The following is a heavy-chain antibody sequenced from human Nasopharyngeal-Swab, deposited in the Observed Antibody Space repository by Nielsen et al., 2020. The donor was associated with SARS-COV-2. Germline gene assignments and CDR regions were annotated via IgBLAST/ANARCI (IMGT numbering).Heavy chain of an antibody. Sequence: WIRQPPGKGLEWVAAIVGSGDISGSGWSTYYADSVKGRFTISRDNSKNTLSLQMNSLRAEDTAVYYCAKDLRGPYFFWGQGTLGTVSS. D-gene: IGHD2/OR15-2a*01. CDR3: AKDLRGPYFF. J-gene: IGHJ4*02. CDR2: IVGSGDISGSGWST. V-gene: IGHV3-23*01.